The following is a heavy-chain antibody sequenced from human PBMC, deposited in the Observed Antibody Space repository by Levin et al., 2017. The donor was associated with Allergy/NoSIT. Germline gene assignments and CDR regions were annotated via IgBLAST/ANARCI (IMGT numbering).Heavy chain of an antibody. D-gene: IGHD5-12*01. V-gene: IGHV3-9*01. J-gene: IGHJ2*01. CDR1: GFTFDDYA. Sequence: PGGSLRLSCAASGFTFDDYAMHWVRQAPGKGLEWVSGISWNSGSIGYADSVKGRSTISRDNAKNSLYLQMNSLRAEDTALYYCAKVPWATQSWYFDLWGRGTLVTVSS. CDR2: ISWNSGSI. CDR3: AKVPWATQSWYFDL.